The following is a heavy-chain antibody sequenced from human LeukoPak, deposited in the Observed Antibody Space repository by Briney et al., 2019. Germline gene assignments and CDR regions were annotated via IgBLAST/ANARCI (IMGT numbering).Heavy chain of an antibody. CDR2: VSGSGSTT. D-gene: IGHD3-22*01. CDR1: GFTFSSYA. CDR3: ARRGNFHSSALTSQTPYYFDY. J-gene: IGHJ4*02. Sequence: GGSLRLSCAASGFTFSSYAMSWVRQAPGKGLEWVSAVSGSGSTTYYADSVRGRFTISRDNSKNTLYLQMSSLRAEDTALYYCARRGNFHSSALTSQTPYYFDYWGQGTLVTVSS. V-gene: IGHV3-23*01.